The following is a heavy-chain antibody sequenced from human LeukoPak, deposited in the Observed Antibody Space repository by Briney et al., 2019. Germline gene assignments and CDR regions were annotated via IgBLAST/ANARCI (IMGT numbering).Heavy chain of an antibody. V-gene: IGHV3-30*18. D-gene: IGHD5-12*01. CDR1: GFTFSSYG. Sequence: PGGSLTLSCAASGFTFSSYGMRWVRQAPGKGLEWVAVISYDGSNKYYADSVKGRFTISRDNSKNTLYLQMNSLRAEDTAVYYCAKDYGGYEIHYYYYYGMDVWGQGTTVTVSS. CDR2: ISYDGSNK. CDR3: AKDYGGYEIHYYYYYGMDV. J-gene: IGHJ6*02.